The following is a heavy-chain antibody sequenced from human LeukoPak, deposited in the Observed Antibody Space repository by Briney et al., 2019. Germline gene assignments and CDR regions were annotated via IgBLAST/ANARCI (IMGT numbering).Heavy chain of an antibody. CDR3: ARVVLRGWSFDY. CDR2: ISSSSSYI. D-gene: IGHD2-15*01. CDR1: GFTFSSYS. J-gene: IGHJ4*02. V-gene: IGHV3-21*01. Sequence: GGYLRLSCAASGFTFSSYSMNWVRQAPGKGLDWVSSISSSSSYIYYADSVKGRFTISRDNAKNSLYLQMNSLRAEDTAVYYCARVVLRGWSFDYWGQGTLATVSS.